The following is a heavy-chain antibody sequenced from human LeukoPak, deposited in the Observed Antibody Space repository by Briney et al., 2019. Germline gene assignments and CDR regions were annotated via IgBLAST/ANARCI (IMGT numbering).Heavy chain of an antibody. V-gene: IGHV4-38-2*01. CDR1: GYSISSGYY. Sequence: SETLSLTCAVSGYSISSGYYWAWIRQPPGKGLEWIGSIYYSGSTYYNPSLKSRVTISVDTSKNQFSPKLSSVTAADTAVYYCARHRKIAAPLDYWGQGTLVTVSS. J-gene: IGHJ4*02. D-gene: IGHD6-13*01. CDR3: ARHRKIAAPLDY. CDR2: IYYSGST.